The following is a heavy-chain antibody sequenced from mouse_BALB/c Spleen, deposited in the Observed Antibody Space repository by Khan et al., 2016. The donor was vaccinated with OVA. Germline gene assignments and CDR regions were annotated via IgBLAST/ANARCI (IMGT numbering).Heavy chain of an antibody. CDR1: GYSITSEYA. D-gene: IGHD2-4*01. CDR3: TRKDYYDYAPFPY. J-gene: IGHJ3*01. Sequence: EVQLQESGPGLVKPSQSLSLTCTVTGYSITSEYAWNWIRQFPGNKLEWMGYINYSGSTRFNPSLKSRTSITRDTSKNQFFLQLNSVTTEDTATYYCTRKDYYDYAPFPYWGQGTLVTVSA. V-gene: IGHV3-2*02. CDR2: INYSGST.